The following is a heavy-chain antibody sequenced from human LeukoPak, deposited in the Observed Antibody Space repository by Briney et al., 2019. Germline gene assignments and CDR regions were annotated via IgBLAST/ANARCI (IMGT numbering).Heavy chain of an antibody. Sequence: GGSLRLSCAASGFSFSTSPMSWVRQPPGKGLEWVSSISRTSEYIHYADSVRGRFAISRDNAKNSVYLQMNSLRAEDTAVYFCAGGGDFDYWGQGILVTVSA. J-gene: IGHJ4*02. D-gene: IGHD3-16*01. V-gene: IGHV3-21*01. CDR3: AGGGDFDY. CDR2: ISRTSEYI. CDR1: GFSFSTSP.